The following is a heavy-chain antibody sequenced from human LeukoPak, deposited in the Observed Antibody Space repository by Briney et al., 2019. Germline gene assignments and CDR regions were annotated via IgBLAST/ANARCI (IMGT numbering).Heavy chain of an antibody. J-gene: IGHJ3*02. Sequence: PSETLSLTCAVSGGSISSSNWWSWVRQPPGEGLEWIGYIYDSGSTCYNPSLKSRVLISQDTSKNQFSLTLNSVTAADTAIYYCATFKAPEAFDIWGQGTMVTVSS. CDR2: IYDSGST. CDR3: ATFKAPEAFDI. CDR1: GGSISSSNW. V-gene: IGHV4-4*02.